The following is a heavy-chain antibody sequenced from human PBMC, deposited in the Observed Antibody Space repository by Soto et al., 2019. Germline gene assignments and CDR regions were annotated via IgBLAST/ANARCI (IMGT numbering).Heavy chain of an antibody. CDR2: INPNSGGT. V-gene: IGHV1-2*06. Sequence: VKVSCKASGYSFTDYHIHWVRQAPGQGLEWLGRINPNSGGTNYAQKFQGRVTMTRDTSISTAYMELSRLRSDDTAVYYCARVTSDIVLMVYGFYDYWGQGTLVTVSS. CDR1: GYSFTDYH. J-gene: IGHJ4*02. D-gene: IGHD2-8*01. CDR3: ARVTSDIVLMVYGFYDY.